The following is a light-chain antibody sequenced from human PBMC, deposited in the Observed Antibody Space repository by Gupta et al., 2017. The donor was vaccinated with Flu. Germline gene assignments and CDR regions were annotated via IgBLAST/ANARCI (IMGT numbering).Light chain of an antibody. V-gene: IGLV3-21*02. Sequence: SYVLTQPPSVSVAPGQTARIACGGNNIGSKSVNWYQQKPGQAPVLVVCDDSDRPSGIPERFSGSNPGHTATLTISRVEAGDEADYYCQVWDSSSDHVVFGGGTKLTVL. CDR2: DDS. CDR3: QVWDSSSDHVV. CDR1: NIGSKS. J-gene: IGLJ2*01.